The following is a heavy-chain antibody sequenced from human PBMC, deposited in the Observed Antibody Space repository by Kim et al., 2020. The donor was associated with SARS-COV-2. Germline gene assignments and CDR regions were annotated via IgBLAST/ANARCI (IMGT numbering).Heavy chain of an antibody. J-gene: IGHJ4*02. D-gene: IGHD6-13*01. CDR3: ARHEGYFYY. V-gene: IGHV1-18*01. CDR2: GNT. Sequence: GNTNSAQKLLGRVTMATDTSTSTAYMELRSLRSDDTAVYYCARHEGYFYYWGQGTLVTVSS.